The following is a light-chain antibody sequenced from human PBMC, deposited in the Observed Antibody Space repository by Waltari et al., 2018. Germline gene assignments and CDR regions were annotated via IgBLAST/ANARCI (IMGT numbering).Light chain of an antibody. CDR1: SSDVGGNNY. J-gene: IGLJ3*02. Sequence: QSALTQPRSVSGSPGQSVTVSCTGTSSDVGGNNYVSWYQHHPGKAPKLMIYDVNQRPSGVPDRFSGSKSGNTASLTISGLQAEDEADYHCCSYAGTYTEVVFGGGTKLTVL. CDR3: CSYAGTYTEVV. CDR2: DVN. V-gene: IGLV2-11*01.